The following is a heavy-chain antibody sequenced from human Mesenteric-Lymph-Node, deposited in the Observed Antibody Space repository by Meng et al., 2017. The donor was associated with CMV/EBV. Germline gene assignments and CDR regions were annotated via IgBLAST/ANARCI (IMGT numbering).Heavy chain of an antibody. CDR1: GFTFSSFA. D-gene: IGHD3-10*01. J-gene: IGHJ4*02. CDR2: ISGSGDGT. Sequence: GGSLRLSCVASGFTFSSFAMNWARQAPGKGLEWVSTISGSGDGTYYADSVKGRFTISRDNSKNTLYLQMNSLRGDDTAIYYCANFVTLVRGVASWGQGTLVTVSS. CDR3: ANFVTLVRGVAS. V-gene: IGHV3-23*01.